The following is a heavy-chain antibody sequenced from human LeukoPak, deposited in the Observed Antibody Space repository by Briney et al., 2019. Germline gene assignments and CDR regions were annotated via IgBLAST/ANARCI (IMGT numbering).Heavy chain of an antibody. J-gene: IGHJ4*02. Sequence: ASVKVSCKASGYTFTSYYMHWVRQAPGQGLEWRGIINPSGGSTSYAQKFQGRVTMTRDMSTSTAYMELRSLRSDDTAVYYCARGSYLDYWGQGTLVTVSS. CDR2: INPSGGST. CDR1: GYTFTSYY. V-gene: IGHV1-46*03. CDR3: ARGSYLDY. D-gene: IGHD1-26*01.